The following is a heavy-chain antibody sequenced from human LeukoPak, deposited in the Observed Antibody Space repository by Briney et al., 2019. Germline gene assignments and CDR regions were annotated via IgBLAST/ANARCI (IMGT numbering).Heavy chain of an antibody. CDR2: INHSGST. J-gene: IGHJ4*02. V-gene: IGHV4-34*01. CDR1: GGSFSGYY. D-gene: IGHD3-22*01. Sequence: PSETLSLTCAVYGGSFSGYYWSWIRQPPGKGLEWIGEINHSGSTNYNPSLKSRVTISVDTSKNQFSLKLSSVTAADTAVYYCASLYYYDSSGTNWGQGTLVTVSP. CDR3: ASLYYYDSSGTN.